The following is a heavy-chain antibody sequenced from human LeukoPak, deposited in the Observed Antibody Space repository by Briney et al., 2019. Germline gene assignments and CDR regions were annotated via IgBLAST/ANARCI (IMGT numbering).Heavy chain of an antibody. CDR1: GGSISNYN. Sequence: KPPQTLSPTRTVTGGSISNYNWSWIRQPAGKRMERIGRKYARGDSNYNPPLQSRVTMSVDTSKNQFSLKLRSVTAADTAVYYCARGRYCSADVCTGGDSFDIWGQGTMVSVSS. D-gene: IGHD2-15*01. CDR3: ARGRYCSADVCTGGDSFDI. J-gene: IGHJ3*02. CDR2: KYARGDS. V-gene: IGHV4-4*07.